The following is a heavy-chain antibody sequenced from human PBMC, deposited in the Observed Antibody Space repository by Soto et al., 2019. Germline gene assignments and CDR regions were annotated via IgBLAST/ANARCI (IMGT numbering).Heavy chain of an antibody. CDR1: GGSISSGDYY. D-gene: IGHD1-26*01. V-gene: IGHV4-30-4*01. CDR2: IYYSGST. Sequence: QVQLQESGPGLLKPSQTLSLTCTVSGGSISSGDYYWSWIRQPPGKGLEWSGYIYYSGSTYYNPSLKSRVTISVDTSKNQFSLKLSSVTAADTAVYYCASSGSYWGNDAFDIWGQGTMVTISS. CDR3: ASSGSYWGNDAFDI. J-gene: IGHJ3*02.